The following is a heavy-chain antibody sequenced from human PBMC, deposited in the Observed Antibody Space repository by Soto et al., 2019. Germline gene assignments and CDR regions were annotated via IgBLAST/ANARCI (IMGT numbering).Heavy chain of an antibody. CDR1: GGSISSGARY. D-gene: IGHD4-17*01. J-gene: IGHJ4*02. V-gene: IGHV4-31*03. CDR2: IYYSGSN. Sequence: TLSLTCTVSGGSISSGARYWSWIRQLPGKGLEWIGNIYYSGSNYYNPSLKSRVTISVDTSNNQFSLNLSSVTAADTAIYYCARDRYGVPRGDYFDSWGQGILVTVSS. CDR3: ARDRYGVPRGDYFDS.